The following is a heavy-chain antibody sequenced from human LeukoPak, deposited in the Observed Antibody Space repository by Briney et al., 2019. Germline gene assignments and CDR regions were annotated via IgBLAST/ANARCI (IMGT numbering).Heavy chain of an antibody. J-gene: IGHJ6*02. Sequence: SETLSLTCTVSGGSIRSYYWSWIRQPPGKGLEWIGNIFYSGSTNYNPSLKSRVTISVDTSKNQFSLKLSSVTAADTAVYYCARDLYTYFDFWSGTIGYYYGLDVWGQGTTVTVSS. CDR1: GGSIRSYY. D-gene: IGHD3-3*01. CDR2: IFYSGST. CDR3: ARDLYTYFDFWSGTIGYYYGLDV. V-gene: IGHV4-59*01.